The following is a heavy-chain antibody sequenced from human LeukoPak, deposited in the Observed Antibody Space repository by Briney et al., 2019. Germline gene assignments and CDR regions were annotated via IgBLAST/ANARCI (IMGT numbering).Heavy chain of an antibody. CDR2: ISEGSVQT. Sequence: PGGSLRLPCAASGFTFNTYSMTWVRQAPGKGLEWLAAISEGSVQTYYAGSVRGRFTISRDNSKNTLYLRMISLRAEDTALYYCAKGYSGYDYWAFDIWGQGTMVTVSS. J-gene: IGHJ3*02. CDR1: GFTFNTYS. CDR3: AKGYSGYDYWAFDI. D-gene: IGHD5-12*01. V-gene: IGHV3-23*01.